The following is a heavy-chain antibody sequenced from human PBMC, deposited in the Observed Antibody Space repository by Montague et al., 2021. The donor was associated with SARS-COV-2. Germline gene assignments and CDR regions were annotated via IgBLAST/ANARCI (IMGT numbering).Heavy chain of an antibody. V-gene: IGHV2-70*01. CDR3: SRLCGATRRDAFDI. CDR2: IDWDDDK. Sequence: PALVKPTQTLTLTCTFSGFSLSTSGMCVSWIRQPPGKALEWLALIDWDDDKYYSTSLKARLTISKDTSKNQVVLTMTNMDPVDTATYYGSRLCGATRRDAFDIWGQGTMVTVSS. D-gene: IGHD1-26*01. J-gene: IGHJ3*02. CDR1: GFSLSTSGMC.